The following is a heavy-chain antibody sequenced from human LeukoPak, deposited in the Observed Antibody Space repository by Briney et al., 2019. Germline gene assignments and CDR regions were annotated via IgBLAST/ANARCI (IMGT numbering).Heavy chain of an antibody. CDR1: GGSISSGDYY. CDR3: AREVDDSSGYRYFDH. V-gene: IGHV4-30-4*01. D-gene: IGHD3-22*01. CDR2: IYYSGST. J-gene: IGHJ4*02. Sequence: PSETLSLTCTVSGGSISSGDYYWSWIRQPPGKGLKWIGYIYYSGSTYYNPSLKSRVTISVDTSKNQFSLKLSSVTAADTAVYYCAREVDDSSGYRYFDHWGQGTLVTVSS.